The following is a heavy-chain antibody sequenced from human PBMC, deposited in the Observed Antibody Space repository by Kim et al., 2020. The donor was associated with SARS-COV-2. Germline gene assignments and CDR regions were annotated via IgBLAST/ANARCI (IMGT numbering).Heavy chain of an antibody. CDR1: GFTFSSYG. J-gene: IGHJ6*02. CDR3: AKGARYCSGGSCYPLYYYYYGMDV. CDR2: IWYDGSNK. Sequence: GGSLRLSCAASGFTFSSYGMHWVRQAPGKGLEWVAVIWYDGSNKYYADSVKGRFTISRDNSKNTLYLQMNSLRAEDTAVYYCAKGARYCSGGSCYPLYYYYYGMDVWGQGPTVPVSS. D-gene: IGHD2-15*01. V-gene: IGHV3-33*06.